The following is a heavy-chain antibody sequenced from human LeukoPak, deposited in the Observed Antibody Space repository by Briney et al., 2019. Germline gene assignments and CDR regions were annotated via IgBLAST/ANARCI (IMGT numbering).Heavy chain of an antibody. D-gene: IGHD6-13*01. Sequence: PSETLSLTCTVSGGSITTGSYYWGWIRQPPGKGLEWIGNIFYTGSTHYNPSLKSRVTISVDTPKNQFSLRLSSVTAADTAVYYCARIYLAASGNTWGQGTLVTVSS. CDR3: ARIYLAASGNT. CDR1: GGSITTGSYY. CDR2: IFYTGST. V-gene: IGHV4-39*01. J-gene: IGHJ5*02.